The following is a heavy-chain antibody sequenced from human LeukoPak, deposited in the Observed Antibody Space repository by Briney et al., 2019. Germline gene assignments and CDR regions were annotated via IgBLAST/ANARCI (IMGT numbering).Heavy chain of an antibody. CDR3: AKDKAQTGAIDY. CDR2: LNRGGDLM. D-gene: IGHD7-27*01. Sequence: VQPGGSLRLSCAASGFSLSRDGMNWVRQAPGKGLEWVSYLNRGGDLMYYADSVKGRFTIPRDNAQNSLFLEMNSLSVEDTAVYYCAKDKAQTGAIDYWGQGTLVTVSS. J-gene: IGHJ4*02. V-gene: IGHV3-48*04. CDR1: GFSLSRDG.